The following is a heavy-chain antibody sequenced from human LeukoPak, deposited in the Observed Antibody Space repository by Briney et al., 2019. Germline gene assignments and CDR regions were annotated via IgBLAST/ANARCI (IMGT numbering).Heavy chain of an antibody. CDR3: AREAPIFGVAPNWFDP. Sequence: PGGSLRLSCAASGFTFSSYGMHWVRQAPGKGLEWVAVIWYDGSNKYYADSVEGRFTISRDNSKNTLYLQMNSLRAEDTAVYYCAREAPIFGVAPNWFDPWGQGTLVTVSS. CDR1: GFTFSSYG. D-gene: IGHD3-3*01. J-gene: IGHJ5*02. V-gene: IGHV3-33*01. CDR2: IWYDGSNK.